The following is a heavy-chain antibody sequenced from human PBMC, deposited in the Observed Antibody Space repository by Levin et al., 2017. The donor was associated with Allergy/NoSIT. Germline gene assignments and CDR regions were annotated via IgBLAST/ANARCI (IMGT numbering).Heavy chain of an antibody. Sequence: GESLKISCKASGYTFTSYYMHWVRQAPGQGLEWMGIINPSGGSTSYAQKFQGRVTMTRDTSTSTVYMELSSLRSEDTAVYYCARVEAAAGTRTFDIWGQGTMVTVSS. J-gene: IGHJ3*02. CDR3: ARVEAAAGTRTFDI. V-gene: IGHV1-46*01. CDR2: INPSGGST. CDR1: GYTFTSYY. D-gene: IGHD6-13*01.